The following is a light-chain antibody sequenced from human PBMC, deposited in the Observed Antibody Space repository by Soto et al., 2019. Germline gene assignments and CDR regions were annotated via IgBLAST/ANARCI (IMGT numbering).Light chain of an antibody. Sequence: EIVMTQSPATLSVSPGGSATLSCRASQSVTLDLAWYQQRPGQAPRLLIYAASTRATGVPARFSGSGSGTEFTHTISSLESEDFAVYYCQQYNHLESFGGGTKVEIK. CDR3: QQYNHLES. V-gene: IGKV3-15*01. CDR2: AAS. J-gene: IGKJ4*01. CDR1: QSVTLD.